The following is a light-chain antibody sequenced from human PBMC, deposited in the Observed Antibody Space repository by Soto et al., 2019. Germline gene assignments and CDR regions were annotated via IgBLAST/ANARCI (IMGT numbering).Light chain of an antibody. Sequence: QSVLPQPPSASGTPGQRVTISCSTSNFRSGGNYVYWYQQLPGAAPKLLIYRNDQRPSGVPDRFSGSKSGTSASLAISGLRSEDEGDYFCAKWDESLRVYVLGTGTKVTVL. V-gene: IGLV1-47*01. CDR2: RND. CDR1: NFRSGGNY. J-gene: IGLJ1*01. CDR3: AKWDESLRVYV.